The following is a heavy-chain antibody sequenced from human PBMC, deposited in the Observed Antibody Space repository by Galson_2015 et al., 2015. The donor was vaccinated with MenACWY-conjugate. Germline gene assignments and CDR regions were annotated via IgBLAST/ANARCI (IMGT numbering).Heavy chain of an antibody. CDR2: INWNGFST. CDR1: GFTFDDYG. J-gene: IGHJ6*02. Sequence: SLRLSCAASGFTFDDYGMNWFRQAPGKGLEWGSVINWNGFSTGYADSVKGRFTISRDNAKNSLYLQMNSLRAEDTALYYCARDRATVTNYFYYGMDVWGQGTTVTVSS. CDR3: ARDRATVTNYFYYGMDV. V-gene: IGHV3-20*04. D-gene: IGHD4-17*01.